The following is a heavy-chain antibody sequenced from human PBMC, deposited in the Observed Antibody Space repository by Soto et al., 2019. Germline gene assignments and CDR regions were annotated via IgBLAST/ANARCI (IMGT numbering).Heavy chain of an antibody. CDR2: MNPNSGNT. V-gene: IGHV1-8*01. J-gene: IGHJ6*02. D-gene: IGHD5-12*01. Sequence: ASVKVSCKASGYTFTSYDINWVRQATGQGLEWMGWMNPNSGNTGYAQKFQGRVTMTRNTSISTAYMELSSLRSEDTAVYYCARIRGYSGYDLSYGMYVWGQGTTVTVSS. CDR3: ARIRGYSGYDLSYGMYV. CDR1: GYTFTSYD.